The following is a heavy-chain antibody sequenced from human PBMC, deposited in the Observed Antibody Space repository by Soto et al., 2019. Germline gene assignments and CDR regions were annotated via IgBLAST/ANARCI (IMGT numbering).Heavy chain of an antibody. J-gene: IGHJ6*02. Sequence: SETLSLTCTVSGGSISSYYWSWIRQPPGKGLEWIGYIYYSGSTNYNPSLKSRVTISVDTSKNQFSLKLSSVTAADTAVYYCARGTTYYDILTGYYPMVDYDGMDVWGQGTTVT. CDR2: IYYSGST. CDR1: GGSISSYY. V-gene: IGHV4-59*01. CDR3: ARGTTYYDILTGYYPMVDYDGMDV. D-gene: IGHD3-9*01.